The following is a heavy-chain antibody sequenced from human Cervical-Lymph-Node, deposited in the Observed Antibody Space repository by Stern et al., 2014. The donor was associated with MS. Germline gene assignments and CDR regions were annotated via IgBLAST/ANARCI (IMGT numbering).Heavy chain of an antibody. Sequence: EVQLVESGGGLVTPGGSLRLSCAASGFTFRDYSMNWVRQAPGKGLEWVSSITNSGASMYYGDSVKGRFTISRDNAKNTLYLQMDSLSAEDTATYFCASTLHGGLYNWFDPWGQGTLVTVSS. V-gene: IGHV3-21*01. J-gene: IGHJ5*02. CDR2: ITNSGASM. CDR1: GFTFRDYS. D-gene: IGHD2-2*01. CDR3: ASTLHGGLYNWFDP.